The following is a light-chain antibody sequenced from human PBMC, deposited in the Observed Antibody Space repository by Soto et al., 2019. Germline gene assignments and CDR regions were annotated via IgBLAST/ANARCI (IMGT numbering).Light chain of an antibody. CDR3: QQYGGSRT. CDR1: QSVSSSY. Sequence: EIVLTQSPGTLSLSPGEGATLSCRASQSVSSSYLAWYHQKPGHAPRLLIYGASSRATGIPDRFSGSGSGTDFTLTISRLEPEDFAVYYCQQYGGSRTFGQGTKVEIK. V-gene: IGKV3-20*01. J-gene: IGKJ1*01. CDR2: GAS.